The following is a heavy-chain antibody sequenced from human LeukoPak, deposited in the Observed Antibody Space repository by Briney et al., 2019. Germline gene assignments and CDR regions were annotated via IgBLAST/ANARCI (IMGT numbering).Heavy chain of an antibody. D-gene: IGHD3-9*01. CDR1: GFTFSSYE. CDR3: ATHDHYDILTGYRFDY. Sequence: GGSLRLSCAASGFTFSSYEMNWVRQAPGKVLEWVSYISSSGRTIYYADSVKGRFTISRDNAKNSLYLQMNSLRAEDTAVYYCATHDHYDILTGYRFDYWGQGTLVTVSS. V-gene: IGHV3-48*03. J-gene: IGHJ4*02. CDR2: ISSSGRTI.